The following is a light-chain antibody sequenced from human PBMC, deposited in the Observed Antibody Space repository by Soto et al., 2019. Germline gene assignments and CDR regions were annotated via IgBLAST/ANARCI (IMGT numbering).Light chain of an antibody. CDR3: SSDAGSSNV. V-gene: IGLV2-8*01. Sequence: QSVLTQPPSESGSPGESVAISCTGTSSDVGGYNYVSLYQQHPGKAPNLMIYEVNKRPSGVPDRFSGSKSGNPASLTVSGLQAEDEADYYCSSDAGSSNVFGTGTKVTVL. CDR1: SSDVGGYNY. J-gene: IGLJ1*01. CDR2: EVN.